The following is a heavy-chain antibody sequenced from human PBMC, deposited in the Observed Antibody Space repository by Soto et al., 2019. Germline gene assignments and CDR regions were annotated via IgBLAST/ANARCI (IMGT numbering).Heavy chain of an antibody. Sequence: ASVKGSCKASGYIFTSYGISWVRQAPGQGLEWMGWIRADNGNTNYAQKFQGRVTMTTDTSTSTAYMELRSLRSDDTAVYYCASGGSGTYFDMDVWGQGTTVTVSS. CDR3: ASGGSGTYFDMDV. V-gene: IGHV1-18*01. D-gene: IGHD3-10*01. CDR1: GYIFTSYG. J-gene: IGHJ6*02. CDR2: IRADNGNT.